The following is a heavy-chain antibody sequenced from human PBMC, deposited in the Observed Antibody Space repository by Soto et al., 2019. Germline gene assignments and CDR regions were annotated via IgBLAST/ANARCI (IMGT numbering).Heavy chain of an antibody. CDR2: ISSSSKYI. J-gene: IGHJ4*02. D-gene: IGHD1-26*01. V-gene: IGHV3-21*01. Sequence: PGGSLRLSCIGSGFTFSSYAMNWVRQAPGKGLEWVSSISSSSKYIYYTDSVKGRFTISRDNAKNSLYLQMNGLRAEDTALYYCAIDPDAVYSGNYHPPRSLDSPGQRTLVTVS. CDR1: GFTFSSYA. CDR3: AIDPDAVYSGNYHPPRSLDS.